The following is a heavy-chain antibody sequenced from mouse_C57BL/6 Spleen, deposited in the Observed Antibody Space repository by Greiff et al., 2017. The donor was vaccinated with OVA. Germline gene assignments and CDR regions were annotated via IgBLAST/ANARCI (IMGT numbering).Heavy chain of an antibody. J-gene: IGHJ3*01. Sequence: QVQLQPPGAELVKPGASVKLSCKASGYTFTSYWMHWVKQRPGQGLEWIGMIHPNSGSTNYNEKLKSKATLTVDKSSSTAYMQLSSLTSEDSAVYYCARNYYDYLTWFAYWGQGTLVTVSA. D-gene: IGHD2-4*01. CDR1: GYTFTSYW. V-gene: IGHV1-64*01. CDR3: ARNYYDYLTWFAY. CDR2: IHPNSGST.